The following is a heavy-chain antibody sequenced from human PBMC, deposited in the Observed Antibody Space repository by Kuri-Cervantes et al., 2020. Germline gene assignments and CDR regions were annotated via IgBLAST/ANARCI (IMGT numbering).Heavy chain of an antibody. CDR3: AKAGIVCGGDCYAFDI. D-gene: IGHD2-21*02. CDR2: ISGSGGST. J-gene: IGHJ3*02. V-gene: IGHV3-23*01. Sequence: GESLKISCAASGFTFSSYAMSWVRQAPGKGLEWVSAISGSGGSTYYADSVKGRFTISRDNSKNTLYLQMNSLRAEDTAVYYCAKAGIVCGGDCYAFDIWGQGTMVTVSS. CDR1: GFTFSSYA.